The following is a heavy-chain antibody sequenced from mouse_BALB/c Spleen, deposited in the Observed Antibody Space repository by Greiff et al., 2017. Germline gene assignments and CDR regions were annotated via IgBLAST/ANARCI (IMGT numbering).Heavy chain of an antibody. CDR2: ILPGSGST. CDR3: ARQLGLQAMDY. V-gene: IGHV1-9*01. D-gene: IGHD3-1*01. CDR1: GYTFSSYW. Sequence: VQLQQSGAELMKPGASVKISCKATGYTFSSYWIEWVKQRPGHGLEWIGEILPGSGSTNYNEKFKGKATFTADTSSNTAYMQLSSLTSEDSAVYYCARQLGLQAMDYWGQGTSVTVSS. J-gene: IGHJ4*01.